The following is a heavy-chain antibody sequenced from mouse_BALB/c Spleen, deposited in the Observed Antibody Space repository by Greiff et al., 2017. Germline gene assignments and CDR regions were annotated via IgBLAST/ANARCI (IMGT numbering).Heavy chain of an antibody. CDR3: ARDTGILYYAMDY. Sequence: EVKVVESGGGLVQPGGSLKLSCAASGFTFSSYGMSWVRQTPDKRLELVATINSNGGSTYYPDSVKGRFTISRDNAKNTLYLQMSSLKSEDTAMYYCARDTGILYYAMDYWGQGTSVTVSS. CDR2: INSNGGST. V-gene: IGHV5-6-3*01. D-gene: IGHD4-1*01. CDR1: GFTFSSYG. J-gene: IGHJ4*01.